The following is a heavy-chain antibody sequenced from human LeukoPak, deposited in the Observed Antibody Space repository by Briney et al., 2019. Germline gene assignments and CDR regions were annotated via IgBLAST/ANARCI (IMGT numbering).Heavy chain of an antibody. D-gene: IGHD3-22*01. Sequence: ASVKVSCKASGYTFTSYGISWVRQAPGQGLEWMGWISAYNGNTNYAQKLQGRVTMTTDTSTSTAYMELRSLRFDDTAVYYCARDLEYYDSSGYENFDYWGQGTLVTVSS. V-gene: IGHV1-18*01. CDR3: ARDLEYYDSSGYENFDY. CDR1: GYTFTSYG. CDR2: ISAYNGNT. J-gene: IGHJ4*02.